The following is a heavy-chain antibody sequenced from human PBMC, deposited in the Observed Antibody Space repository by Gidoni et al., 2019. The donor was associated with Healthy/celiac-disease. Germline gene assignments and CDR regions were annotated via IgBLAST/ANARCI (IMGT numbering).Heavy chain of an antibody. Sequence: EVQLLESGGGLVQPGGSLRLSCAASGFIFTSYSMSWVRQAPGKGLDWVAAISGRGGSTYYADSVKGRFTISRDNSKNTLYLQMNSLRAEDTAVYYCAKEYYYDSSGYYYGSYFDYWGQGTLVTVSS. J-gene: IGHJ4*02. D-gene: IGHD3-22*01. V-gene: IGHV3-23*01. CDR1: GFIFTSYS. CDR3: AKEYYYDSSGYYYGSYFDY. CDR2: ISGRGGST.